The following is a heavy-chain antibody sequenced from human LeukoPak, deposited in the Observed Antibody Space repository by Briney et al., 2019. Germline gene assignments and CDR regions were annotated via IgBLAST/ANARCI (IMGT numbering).Heavy chain of an antibody. V-gene: IGHV3-30*02. D-gene: IGHD3-22*01. Sequence: GGSLRLSCAASGFTFSSYGMHWVRQPPGKGLEWVAFIRYDGSNKYYADSVKGRFTISRDNSKNTLYLQMNSLRAEDTAVYYCARGWKGYYYDSGGVKTDKDFDYWGQGTLVTVSS. CDR1: GFTFSSYG. CDR2: IRYDGSNK. CDR3: ARGWKGYYYDSGGVKTDKDFDY. J-gene: IGHJ4*02.